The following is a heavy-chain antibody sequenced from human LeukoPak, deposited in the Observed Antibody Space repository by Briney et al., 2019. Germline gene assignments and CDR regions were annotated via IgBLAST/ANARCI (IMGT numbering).Heavy chain of an antibody. CDR2: IYTSGST. V-gene: IGHV4-4*09. CDR3: ARHERGSSADPYMDV. D-gene: IGHD1-26*01. J-gene: IGHJ6*03. Sequence: SETLSLTCTVSGGSISSYYWSWIRQPPGKGLEWIGYIYTSGSTNYNPSLKSRVTISVDTSKNQFSLKLSSVTAADTAVYYCARHERGSSADPYMDVWGKGTTVTVSS. CDR1: GGSISSYY.